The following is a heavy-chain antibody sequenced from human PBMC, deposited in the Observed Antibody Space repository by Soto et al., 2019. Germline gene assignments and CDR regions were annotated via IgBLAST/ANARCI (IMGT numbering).Heavy chain of an antibody. CDR2: ISAYNGNT. Sequence: ASVKVSCKASGYTFTSYGISWVRQAPGQGLEWMGWISAYNGNTNYAQKLQGRVTMTTDTSTSTAYMELRSLRSDDTAVYYCARECSSTSCYDYYYCGMDVWGQGTTVTVSS. CDR3: ARECSSTSCYDYYYCGMDV. V-gene: IGHV1-18*01. D-gene: IGHD2-2*01. CDR1: GYTFTSYG. J-gene: IGHJ6*02.